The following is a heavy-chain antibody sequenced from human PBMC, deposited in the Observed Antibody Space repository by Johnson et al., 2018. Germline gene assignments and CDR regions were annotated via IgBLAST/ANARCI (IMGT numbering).Heavy chain of an antibody. J-gene: IGHJ4*02. D-gene: IGHD3-10*01. V-gene: IGHV3-30*18. CDR2: ISYDGSNR. Sequence: VQSGRSLRLFCAASGFTFSSSDMHWVRQAPGKGLEWVAVISYDGSNRYNADSVKGLFTISRDNSKNTLYLQMKSLRVEDTDCYYCAKEENYNGSGSYYKWWGQGTRVTVSS. CDR3: AKEENYNGSGSYYKW. CDR1: GFTFSSSD.